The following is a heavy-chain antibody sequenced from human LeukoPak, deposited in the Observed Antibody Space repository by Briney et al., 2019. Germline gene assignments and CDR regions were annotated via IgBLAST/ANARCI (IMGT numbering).Heavy chain of an antibody. V-gene: IGHV4-59*08. Sequence: PSETLSLTCTVSGGSISSYYWSWIRQPPGKGLEWIGYIYYSGSTNYNPSLKSRVTISVDTSKNQFSLKLSSVTAADTAVYYCARQRDGYNLVDFGVWGQGTVVTVSS. D-gene: IGHD5-24*01. CDR2: IYYSGST. CDR1: GGSISSYY. CDR3: ARQRDGYNLVDFGV. J-gene: IGHJ4*02.